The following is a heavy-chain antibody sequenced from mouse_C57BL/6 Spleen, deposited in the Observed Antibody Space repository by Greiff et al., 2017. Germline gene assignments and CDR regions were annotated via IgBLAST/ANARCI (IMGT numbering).Heavy chain of an antibody. CDR1: GYTFTDYE. J-gene: IGHJ2*01. V-gene: IGHV1-15*01. CDR3: TRHSPFDY. CDR2: IDPGTGGT. Sequence: VQRVESGAELVRPGASVTLSCKASGYTFTDYEMNWVKQTPVNGLEWIGAIDPGTGGTAYNQKFKGKAILTADKSSSTAYMELRSLTSEVSTVYYCTRHSPFDYWGQGTTLTVSS.